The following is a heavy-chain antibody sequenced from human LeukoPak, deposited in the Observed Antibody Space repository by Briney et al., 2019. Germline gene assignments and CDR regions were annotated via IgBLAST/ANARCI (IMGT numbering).Heavy chain of an antibody. Sequence: ASVTVSCKASGYTFTSYDINWVRQATGPGLEWMGWMKPNSANTGYAQKFQDRVTMTRNTSISTAYMELSSLRSEDTAVYYCARGPPESSNSDYWGQGTLVTVSS. CDR2: MKPNSANT. V-gene: IGHV1-8*01. J-gene: IGHJ4*02. CDR3: ARGPPESSNSDY. CDR1: GYTFTSYD. D-gene: IGHD6-13*01.